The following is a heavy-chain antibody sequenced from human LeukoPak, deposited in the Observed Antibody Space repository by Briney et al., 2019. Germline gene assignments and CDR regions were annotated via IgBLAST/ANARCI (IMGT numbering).Heavy chain of an antibody. V-gene: IGHV3-30*18. CDR1: GFTFSSYG. J-gene: IGHJ4*02. D-gene: IGHD3-9*01. Sequence: GGSLRLSCAASGFTFSSYGMHWVRQAPGKGLEWVAVISYDGSNKYYADSVKGRFTISRDNSKNTLYLQMNSQRAEDTAVYYCAKDRFGNYDILTGPLGYWGQGTLVTVSS. CDR3: AKDRFGNYDILTGPLGY. CDR2: ISYDGSNK.